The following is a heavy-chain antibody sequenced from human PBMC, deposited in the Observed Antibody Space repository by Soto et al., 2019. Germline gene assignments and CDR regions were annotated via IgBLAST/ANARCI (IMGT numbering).Heavy chain of an antibody. D-gene: IGHD1-26*01. J-gene: IGHJ6*02. Sequence: GGSLRLSCAASGFTLSSYAMHWVRQAPGKGLEWVAVISYDGSNKYYADSVKGRFTISRDNSKNTLYLQMNSLRAEDTAVYYCARDVESGSSQYYYYYSGLDVWAQGTTVTVSS. V-gene: IGHV3-30-3*01. CDR2: ISYDGSNK. CDR3: ARDVESGSSQYYYYYSGLDV. CDR1: GFTLSSYA.